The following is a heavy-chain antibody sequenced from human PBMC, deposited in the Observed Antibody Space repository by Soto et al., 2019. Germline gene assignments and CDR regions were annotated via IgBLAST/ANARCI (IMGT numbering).Heavy chain of an antibody. D-gene: IGHD5-12*01. CDR2: SRNKANSYTT. CDR1: GFTFSDHY. V-gene: IGHV3-72*01. CDR3: TRAPIGRYEPDY. J-gene: IGHJ4*02. Sequence: GGSLRLSCAASGFTFSDHYMDWVRQAPGKGLEWVGRSRNKANSYTTEYAASVKGRFTISRDDSKNSVYLQMNSLKTEDTAVYYCTRAPIGRYEPDYWGQGTLVTVSS.